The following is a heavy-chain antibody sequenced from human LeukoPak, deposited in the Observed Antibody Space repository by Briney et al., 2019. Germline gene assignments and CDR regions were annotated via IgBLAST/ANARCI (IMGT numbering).Heavy chain of an antibody. J-gene: IGHJ4*02. V-gene: IGHV3-7*01. D-gene: IGHD3-16*02. CDR3: ARGAYRISWPGIDY. CDR1: GFTFSSHW. CDR2: IKPDGGET. Sequence: GGSLRLSCAASGFTFSSHWMSWVRQAPGTGLEWVAKIKPDGGETYYGDSVKGRFTISRDHSNNSVSLQMTNLRVEDTAIYYCARGAYRISWPGIDYWGQGTLVTVSS.